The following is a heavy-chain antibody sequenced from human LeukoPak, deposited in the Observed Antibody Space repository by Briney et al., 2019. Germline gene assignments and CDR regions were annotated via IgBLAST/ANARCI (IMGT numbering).Heavy chain of an antibody. CDR3: ARARREVPAAIFSRGIQIGAFDI. CDR2: INHSGST. J-gene: IGHJ3*02. D-gene: IGHD2-2*02. CDR1: GGSFSGYY. V-gene: IGHV4-34*01. Sequence: PSETLSLTCAVYGGSFSGYYWSWIRQPPGKGLEWIGEINHSGSTNYNPSLKSRVTISVDTSKNQFSLKLSSVTATDTAVYYCARARREVPAAIFSRGIQIGAFDIWGQGTMVTVSS.